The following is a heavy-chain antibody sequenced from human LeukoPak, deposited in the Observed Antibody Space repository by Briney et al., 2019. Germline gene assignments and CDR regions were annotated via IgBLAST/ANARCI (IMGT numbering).Heavy chain of an antibody. CDR1: GFTFSNAW. CDR2: IKRKTDGGTT. CDR3: ARACSAGSCYLVAFDI. Sequence: GGSLRLSCAASGFTFSNAWMNWVRQAPGKGLEWVGRIKRKTDGGTTEYAAPVQGRFTISRDDSTNTLYLQMNSLKTEDTAVYYCARACSAGSCYLVAFDIWGQGTMVTVSS. J-gene: IGHJ3*02. V-gene: IGHV3-15*01. D-gene: IGHD2-15*01.